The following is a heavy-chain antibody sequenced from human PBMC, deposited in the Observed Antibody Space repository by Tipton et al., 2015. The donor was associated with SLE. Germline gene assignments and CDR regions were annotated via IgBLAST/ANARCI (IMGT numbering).Heavy chain of an antibody. Sequence: TLSLTCAVYGGSFSGYYWSWIRQPPGKGLEWIGEINHSGSTNYNPSLKSRVTISVDTSKNQFSLKLNSVTAADTAVYYCARDTQQLDYWGQGTLVTVSS. CDR2: INHSGST. D-gene: IGHD5-18*01. CDR1: GGSFSGYY. CDR3: ARDTQQLDY. V-gene: IGHV4-34*01. J-gene: IGHJ4*02.